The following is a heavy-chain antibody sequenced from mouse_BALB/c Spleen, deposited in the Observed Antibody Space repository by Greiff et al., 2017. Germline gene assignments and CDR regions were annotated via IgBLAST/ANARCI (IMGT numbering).Heavy chain of an antibody. D-gene: IGHD4-1*01. CDR2: IDPANGNT. J-gene: IGHJ3*01. CDR1: GFNIKDTY. V-gene: IGHV14-3*02. Sequence: EVQLQESGAERVKPGASVKLSCTASGFNIKDTYMHWVKQRPEQGLEWIGRIDPANGNTKYDPKFQGKATITADTSSNTAYLQLSSLTSEDTAVYYCANWDWFAYWGQGTLVTVSA. CDR3: ANWDWFAY.